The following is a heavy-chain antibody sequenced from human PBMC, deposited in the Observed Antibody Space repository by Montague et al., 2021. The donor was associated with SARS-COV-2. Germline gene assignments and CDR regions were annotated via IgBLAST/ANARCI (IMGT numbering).Heavy chain of an antibody. V-gene: IGHV4-38-2*02. CDR3: ARGLGFDDY. CDR2: IYVSGST. Sequence: SETLSLTCSVSGFSISTGYYWGWLWQPPGKGLEWIGEIYVSGSTFYNPSLKSRLTISLDTSKNSFSLRLTSMTAADTAIYYCARGLGFDDYWGQGIPVTVSS. D-gene: IGHD7-27*01. CDR1: GFSISTGYY. J-gene: IGHJ4*02.